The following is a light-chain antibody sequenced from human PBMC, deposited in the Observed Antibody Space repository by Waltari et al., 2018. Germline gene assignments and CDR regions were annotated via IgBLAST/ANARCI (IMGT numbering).Light chain of an antibody. CDR3: QQYDGSSVT. CDR1: QTISGSW. J-gene: IGKJ4*01. Sequence: EIALTQSPGTLSLSPGDRAPLSCRASQTISGSWLTWYQRKPGQAPRLLIYGASSRATGIPVRFSGSGSGTDFTLTISRLEPEDSAVYYCQQYDGSSVTFGGGTKVEVK. V-gene: IGKV3-20*01. CDR2: GAS.